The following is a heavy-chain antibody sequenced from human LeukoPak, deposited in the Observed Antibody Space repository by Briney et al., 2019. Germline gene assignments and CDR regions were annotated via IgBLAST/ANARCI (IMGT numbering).Heavy chain of an antibody. CDR1: GYTFTSYY. D-gene: IGHD5-18*01. V-gene: IGHV1-46*01. Sequence: ASVKVSCKASGYTFTSYYMHWVRQAPGQGLEWMGIINPSGGSTSYAQKFQGRVTMTRDTSTSTVYMELSSLRSEDTAVYYCARPFKRGYSHGNDAFDIWGQGTMVTVSS. CDR3: ARPFKRGYSHGNDAFDI. J-gene: IGHJ3*02. CDR2: INPSGGST.